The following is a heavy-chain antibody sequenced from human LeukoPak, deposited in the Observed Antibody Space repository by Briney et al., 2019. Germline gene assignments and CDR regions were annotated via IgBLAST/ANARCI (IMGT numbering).Heavy chain of an antibody. Sequence: ASVKVSCKASGYTFTGYYMHWVRQAPGQGLEWMGWINPNSGGTNYAQKFQGRVTMTRDTSISTAYMELCRLRSDDTAVYYCARAADYYDSSGYYPTDYWGQGTLVTVSS. J-gene: IGHJ4*02. V-gene: IGHV1-2*02. CDR1: GYTFTGYY. D-gene: IGHD3-22*01. CDR3: ARAADYYDSSGYYPTDY. CDR2: INPNSGGT.